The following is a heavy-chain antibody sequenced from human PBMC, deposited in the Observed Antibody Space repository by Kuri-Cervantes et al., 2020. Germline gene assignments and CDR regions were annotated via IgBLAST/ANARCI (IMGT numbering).Heavy chain of an antibody. CDR3: ARDQPKEDYYYMDV. J-gene: IGHJ6*03. CDR2: IKSKTDGGTT. Sequence: GGSLRLSCAASGFTFSNAWMSWVRQAPGKGLEWVGRIKSKTDGGTTDYAAPVKGRFTISRDDSKNTLYLQMNSLKTEDTAVYYCARDQPKEDYYYMDVWGKGTTVTVSS. V-gene: IGHV3-15*01. CDR1: GFTFSNAW.